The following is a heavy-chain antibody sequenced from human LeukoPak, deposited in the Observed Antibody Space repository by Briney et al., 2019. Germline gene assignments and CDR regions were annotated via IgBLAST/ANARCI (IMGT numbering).Heavy chain of an antibody. Sequence: ASVKVSCKASGYTFTGYYMHWVRQAPGQGLEWMGWINPNSGGTNYAQKFQGRVTMTRDTSISTAYMEQSRLRSDDTAVYYCAREDGDYYYGMDVWGQGTTVTVSS. J-gene: IGHJ6*02. CDR3: AREDGDYYYGMDV. D-gene: IGHD4-17*01. V-gene: IGHV1-2*02. CDR2: INPNSGGT. CDR1: GYTFTGYY.